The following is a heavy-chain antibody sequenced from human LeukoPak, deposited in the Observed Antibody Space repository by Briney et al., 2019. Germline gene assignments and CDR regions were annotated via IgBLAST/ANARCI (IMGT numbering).Heavy chain of an antibody. CDR2: MNPNSGNT. CDR1: GYTFTSYD. V-gene: IGHV1-8*01. D-gene: IGHD4-17*01. CDR3: AGGATVTHGGAFDI. J-gene: IGHJ3*02. Sequence: ASVKVSCKASGYTFTSYDINWVRQATGQGLEWMGWMNPNSGNTGYAQMFQGRVTMTRNTSISTAYMELSSLRSEDTAVYYCAGGATVTHGGAFDIWGQGTMVTVSS.